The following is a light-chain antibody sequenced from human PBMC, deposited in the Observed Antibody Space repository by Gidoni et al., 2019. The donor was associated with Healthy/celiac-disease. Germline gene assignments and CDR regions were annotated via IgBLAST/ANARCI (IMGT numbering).Light chain of an antibody. CDR1: QSLLHSNGYNY. CDR3: MQALQIPWT. Sequence: DIVMTQSPLSLPVTPGEPASIPCRSSQSLLHSNGYNYLDWYLQKPGQSPQLLIYLGSNRASGVPDRFSGSGSGTNFTLKISRVEAEDVGVYYCMQALQIPWTFXQXTKVEIK. CDR2: LGS. V-gene: IGKV2-28*01. J-gene: IGKJ1*01.